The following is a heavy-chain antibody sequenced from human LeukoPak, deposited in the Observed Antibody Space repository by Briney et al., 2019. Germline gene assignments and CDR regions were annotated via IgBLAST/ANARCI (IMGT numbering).Heavy chain of an antibody. CDR3: AKLGDDFWSGYYPYYYYYGMDV. D-gene: IGHD3-3*01. J-gene: IGHJ6*02. CDR1: GFTFSSYS. V-gene: IGHV3-21*01. Sequence: GGSLRLSCAASGFTFSSYSMNWVRQAPGKGLEWVSSISSSSSCIYYADSVKGRFTISRDNAKNSLYLQMNSLRAEDTAVYYCAKLGDDFWSGYYPYYYYYGMDVWGQGTTVTVSS. CDR2: ISSSSSCI.